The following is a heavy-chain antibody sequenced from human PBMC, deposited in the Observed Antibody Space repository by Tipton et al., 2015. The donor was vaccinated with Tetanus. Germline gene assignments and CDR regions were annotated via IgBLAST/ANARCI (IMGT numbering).Heavy chain of an antibody. CDR2: IKQDGTDY. V-gene: IGHV3-7*03. Sequence: SLRLSCAASGFTFSSQWMSWVRQAPGKGLECVANIKQDGTDYCYVDSVKGRFTISRDNAKNSLYLQMNSLSADDTAVYYCGKQNGGRWVVDHWGQGTLVTVSS. CDR3: GKQNGGRWVVDH. CDR1: GFTFSSQW. D-gene: IGHD4-23*01. J-gene: IGHJ4*02.